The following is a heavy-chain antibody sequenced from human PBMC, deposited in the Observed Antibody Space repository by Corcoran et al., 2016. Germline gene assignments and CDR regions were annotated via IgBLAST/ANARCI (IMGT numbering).Heavy chain of an antibody. CDR2: IWYDGSNK. J-gene: IGHJ4*02. D-gene: IGHD2-2*01. CDR3: SRTYYCSSTSCSHFDY. CDR1: GFTFSSYG. Sequence: QVQLVESGGGVVQPGRSLRLSCAASGFTFSSYGMHWVRQAPGKGLEWVAVIWYDGSNKYYADSVKGRFTISRDSSKNTLYLQMNSLRAEDTAVYYCSRTYYCSSTSCSHFDYWGQGTLVTVSS. V-gene: IGHV3-33*01.